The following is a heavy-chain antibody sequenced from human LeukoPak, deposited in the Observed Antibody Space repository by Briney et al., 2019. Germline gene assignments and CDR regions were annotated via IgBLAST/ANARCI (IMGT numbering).Heavy chain of an antibody. CDR2: IYYSGST. V-gene: IGHV4-59*01. CDR3: ARFGSLREPIHDY. CDR1: GGSFSGYY. Sequence: SETLSLTCAVYGGSFSGYYWSWIRQPPGKGLEWIGYIYYSGSTNYNPSLKSRVTISVDTSKNQFSLRLSSVTAADTAVYYCARFGSLREPIHDYWGQGTLVTVSS. D-gene: IGHD3-16*01. J-gene: IGHJ4*02.